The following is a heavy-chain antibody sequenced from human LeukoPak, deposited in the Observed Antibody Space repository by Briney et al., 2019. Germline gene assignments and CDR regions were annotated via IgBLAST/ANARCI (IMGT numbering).Heavy chain of an antibody. D-gene: IGHD3-10*01. Sequence: GGSLRLSCAASGFTFSSYWMSWVRQAPGKGLEWVANIKQDGSEKYYVDSVKGRFTISRDNAKNSLYLQMNSLRAEDTAVYYCAKLASLWFGELLGFMDVWGRGTTVTVSS. CDR3: AKLASLWFGELLGFMDV. V-gene: IGHV3-7*01. J-gene: IGHJ6*03. CDR1: GFTFSSYW. CDR2: IKQDGSEK.